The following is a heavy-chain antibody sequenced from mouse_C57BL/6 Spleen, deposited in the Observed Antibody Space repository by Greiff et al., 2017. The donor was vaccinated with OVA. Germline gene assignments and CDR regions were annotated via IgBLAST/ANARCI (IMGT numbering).Heavy chain of an antibody. J-gene: IGHJ2*01. V-gene: IGHV1-15*01. CDR1: GYTFTDYE. CDR3: TRRGTGFCCFDY. CDR2: IDPETGGT. Sequence: QVQLKQSGAELVRPGASVTLSCKASGYTFTDYEMHWVKQTPVHGLEWIGAIDPETGGTAYNQKFKGKAILTADKSSSTAYMELRSLTSEDSAVYYCTRRGTGFCCFDYWGQGTTLTVSS.